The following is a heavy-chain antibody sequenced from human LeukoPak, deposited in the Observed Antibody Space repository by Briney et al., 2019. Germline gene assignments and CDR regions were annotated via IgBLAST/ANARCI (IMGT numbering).Heavy chain of an antibody. CDR1: GGSFSGYY. Sequence: SETLSLTCAVYGGSFSGYYWSWIRQPPGKGLEWIGEINHSGSTNYNPSLKSRVTISVDTSKNQFSLKLSSVTAADTAVYYCARGYSYGLSGRDFDYWGQGTLVTVSS. CDR2: INHSGST. D-gene: IGHD5-18*01. J-gene: IGHJ4*02. CDR3: ARGYSYGLSGRDFDY. V-gene: IGHV4-34*01.